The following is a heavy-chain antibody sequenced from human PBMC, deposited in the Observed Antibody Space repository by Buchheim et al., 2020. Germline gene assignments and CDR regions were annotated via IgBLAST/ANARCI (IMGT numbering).Heavy chain of an antibody. J-gene: IGHJ6*02. V-gene: IGHV5-51*03. CDR3: VRLGGTTLRYYSYGMDV. D-gene: IGHD3-16*01. CDR1: GYYFNSYW. CDR2: IYPGDSDT. Sequence: EVQLVQSGAEVKKPGESLKISCQGSGYYFNSYWIGWVRQMPGKGLEYMGLIYPGDSDTRYSPSFPGQVIISADKSSSTASPQWSSLKASDTGTYYCVRLGGTTLRYYSYGMDVWGQGTT.